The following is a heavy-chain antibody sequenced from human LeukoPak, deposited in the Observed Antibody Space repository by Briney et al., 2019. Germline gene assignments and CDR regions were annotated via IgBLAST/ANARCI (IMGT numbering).Heavy chain of an antibody. CDR2: INPSGGST. V-gene: IGHV1-46*01. CDR3: ASPGEKDYYFDY. Sequence: ASVKVSRKASGYTFTSYYMHWVRQAPGQGLEWMGIINPSGGSTSYAQKFQGRVTMTRDTSTSTVYMELSSLRSEDTAVYYCASPGEKDYYFDYWGQGTLVTVSS. CDR1: GYTFTSYY. J-gene: IGHJ4*02. D-gene: IGHD3-16*01.